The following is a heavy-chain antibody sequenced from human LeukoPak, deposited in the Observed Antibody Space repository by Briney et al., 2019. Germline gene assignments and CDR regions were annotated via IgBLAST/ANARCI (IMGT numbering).Heavy chain of an antibody. D-gene: IGHD1-1*01. CDR2: IYISGST. J-gene: IGHJ4*02. Sequence: SETLSLTCTVSGGSISSYYWSWIRQPAGKGLEWIGRIYISGSTNYNPSLKSRVTMSVDTSKNQFSLKLSSVTAADTAVYYRARDRGTWNDDGFDYWGQGTLVTVSS. V-gene: IGHV4-4*07. CDR1: GGSISSYY. CDR3: ARDRGTWNDDGFDY.